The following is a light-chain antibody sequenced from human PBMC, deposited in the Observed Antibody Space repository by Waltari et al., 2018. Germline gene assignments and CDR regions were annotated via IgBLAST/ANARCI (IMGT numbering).Light chain of an antibody. CDR1: KLGDKY. J-gene: IGLJ1*01. Sequence: SYELTQPPSVSVSPGQAVSITCSGKKLGDKYVNWYQQKAGQSPVLVIYEDTKRPSGIPGRLSAANCGNTATLTISETQAMDEADYYCQTWDSSSYVFGTGTTVTVL. CDR3: QTWDSSSYV. V-gene: IGLV3-1*01. CDR2: EDT.